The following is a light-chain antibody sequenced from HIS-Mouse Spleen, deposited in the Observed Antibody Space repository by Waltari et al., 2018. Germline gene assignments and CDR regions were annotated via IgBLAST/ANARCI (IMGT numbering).Light chain of an antibody. CDR1: HGISSY. J-gene: IGKJ1*01. Sequence: DIQLTQSPSFLSVSVGDRVTIICPASHGISSYFAWYQQKPGKAPKLLIYAASTLQSGVPSRFSGSGSGTEFTLTISSLQPEDFATYFCQQLNSYPPTFGQGTKVEIK. V-gene: IGKV1-9*01. CDR2: AAS. CDR3: QQLNSYPPT.